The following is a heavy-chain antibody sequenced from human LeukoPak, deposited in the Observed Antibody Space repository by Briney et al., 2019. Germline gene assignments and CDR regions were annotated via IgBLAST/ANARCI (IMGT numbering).Heavy chain of an antibody. CDR1: GFTFSSYA. V-gene: IGHV3-64*01. D-gene: IGHD5-24*01. CDR2: ISSNGGST. CDR3: ARGPQMAPGYFDY. Sequence: GGSLRLSCAASGFTFSSYAMHWVRQAPGKGLEYVSAISSNGGSTYYANSVKGRFTISRDNSKNTLYLQMGSLRAEDMAVYYCARGPQMAPGYFDYWGQGTLVTVSS. J-gene: IGHJ4*02.